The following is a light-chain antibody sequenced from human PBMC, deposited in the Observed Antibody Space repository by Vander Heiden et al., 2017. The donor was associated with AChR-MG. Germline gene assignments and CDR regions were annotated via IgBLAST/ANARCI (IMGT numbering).Light chain of an antibody. J-gene: IGKJ3*01. CDR1: QDISNW. CDR3: HQGNSVCLS. V-gene: IGKV1-12*01. Sequence: DIQMTQSPSSVSASVGDRISISCRASQDISNWLAWYQQKRGSAPKLVIYGASSLQSGVPSRFGGSGSGTHFTLTISSLQPEEFAIFYLHQGNSVCLSFGAGARVDI. CDR2: GAS.